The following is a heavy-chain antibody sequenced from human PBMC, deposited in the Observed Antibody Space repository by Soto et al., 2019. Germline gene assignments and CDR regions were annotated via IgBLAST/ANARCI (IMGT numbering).Heavy chain of an antibody. D-gene: IGHD3-16*02. CDR1: GFTFSNAW. V-gene: IGHV3-15*01. J-gene: IGHJ4*02. CDR2: IKSKTDGGTT. CDR3: TTMGYYGYVWGSYRPTLLDY. Sequence: EVQLVESGGGLVKPGGSLRLSCAASGFTFSNAWMSWVRQAPGKGLEWVGRIKSKTDGGTTDYAAPVKGRFTISRDDSKNTLYLQMNSLKTEDTAVYYCTTMGYYGYVWGSYRPTLLDYWGQGTLVTVSS.